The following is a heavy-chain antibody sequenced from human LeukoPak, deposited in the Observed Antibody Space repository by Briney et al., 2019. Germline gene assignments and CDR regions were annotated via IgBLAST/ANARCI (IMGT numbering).Heavy chain of an antibody. V-gene: IGHV4-31*03. Sequence: SQTLSLTCTVSGGSISSGGYYWRWIRQHPGEGLVWIGYIYYSGSTYYNPSLKSRVTISVDTSKNQLSLKLSSVTAADTAVYYCARGGMDGDYYDSSGLSWFDPWGQGTLVTVSS. J-gene: IGHJ5*02. CDR2: IYYSGST. CDR1: GGSISSGGYY. CDR3: ARGGMDGDYYDSSGLSWFDP. D-gene: IGHD3-22*01.